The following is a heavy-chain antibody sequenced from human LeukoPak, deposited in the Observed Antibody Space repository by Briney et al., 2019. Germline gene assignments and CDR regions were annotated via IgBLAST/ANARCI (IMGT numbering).Heavy chain of an antibody. CDR1: GFTFNVYA. CDR3: AKDRENGNGIWDAFDL. V-gene: IGHV3-23*01. CDR2: IGTPDST. J-gene: IGHJ3*01. D-gene: IGHD3-3*02. Sequence: GGSLRLSCAASGFTFNVYAMYWVRQAPGRGLEWVSSIGTPDSTHYANSVKGRFTTSRDDSKNTVFLQMNSLRAEDSATYYCAKDRENGNGIWDAFDLWGQGTVVTVSS.